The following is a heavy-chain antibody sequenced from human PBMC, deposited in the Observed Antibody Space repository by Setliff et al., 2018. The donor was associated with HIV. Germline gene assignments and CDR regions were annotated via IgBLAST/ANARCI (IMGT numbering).Heavy chain of an antibody. V-gene: IGHV4-39*01. Sequence: SETLSLTCTVSGGSLSSSSYSWGWIRQPPGKGLEWITIIYYSGNTYYNPSLKSRITLSADTSKNQFSLRLTSVTASDTAVYYCARIQWLVPGGWFDPWGQGTLVTVS. D-gene: IGHD6-19*01. J-gene: IGHJ5*02. CDR1: GGSLSSSSYS. CDR3: ARIQWLVPGGWFDP. CDR2: IYYSGNT.